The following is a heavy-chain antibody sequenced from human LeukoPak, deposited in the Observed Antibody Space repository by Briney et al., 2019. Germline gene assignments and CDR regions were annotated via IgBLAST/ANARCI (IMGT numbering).Heavy chain of an antibody. V-gene: IGHV3-33*01. D-gene: IGHD6-19*01. Sequence: GGSLRLSCAASGFTFSSYGMHWVRQAPGKGLEWVAVIWYDGSNKYYADSVKGRFTTSRDNSKNTLYLQMNSLRAEDTAVYYCARDQSSGWQPYFDYWGQGTLVTVSS. CDR2: IWYDGSNK. CDR1: GFTFSSYG. CDR3: ARDQSSGWQPYFDY. J-gene: IGHJ4*02.